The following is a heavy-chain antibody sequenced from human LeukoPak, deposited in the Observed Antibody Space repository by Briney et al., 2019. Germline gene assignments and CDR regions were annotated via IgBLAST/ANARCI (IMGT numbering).Heavy chain of an antibody. CDR1: GSTFGDYA. J-gene: IGHJ6*02. Sequence: GGSLRLSCTASGSTFGDYAMSWVRQAPGKGLEWVGFIRSKAYGGTTEYAASVKGRFTISRDDSKSIAYLQMNSLKTEDTAVYYCTRFQLAPYYYGMDVWGQGTTVTVSS. D-gene: IGHD2-2*01. CDR3: TRFQLAPYYYGMDV. CDR2: IRSKAYGGTT. V-gene: IGHV3-49*04.